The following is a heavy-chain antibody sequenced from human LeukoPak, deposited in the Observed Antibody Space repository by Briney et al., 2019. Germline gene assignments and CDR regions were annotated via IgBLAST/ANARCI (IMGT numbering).Heavy chain of an antibody. CDR3: ASTHRRFGELLYYFDY. J-gene: IGHJ4*02. CDR2: INHSGST. V-gene: IGHV4-34*01. Sequence: SETLSLTCAVYGGSFSGYYWSWIRQPPGKGLEWIGEINHSGSTNYNPFLKSRVTISVDTSKNQFSLKLSSVTAADTAVYYCASTHRRFGELLYYFDYWGQGTLVTVSS. CDR1: GGSFSGYY. D-gene: IGHD3-10*01.